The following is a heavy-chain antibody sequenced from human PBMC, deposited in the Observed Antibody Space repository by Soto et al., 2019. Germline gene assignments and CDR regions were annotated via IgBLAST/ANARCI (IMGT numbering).Heavy chain of an antibody. Sequence: QVQLQESGPGLVKPSQTLSPTCTVSGGSISTVNYWWSWIRQSPDMGLEWIGHIYNGGRTYNNPSLEXRXTXSXXTSKNQLSLTLSSVSAADTAVYYCARGPSGDKVDSWGQGTLVTVSS. CDR2: IYNGGRT. CDR1: GGSISTVNYW. D-gene: IGHD7-27*01. J-gene: IGHJ4*02. CDR3: ARGPSGDKVDS. V-gene: IGHV4-30-4*01.